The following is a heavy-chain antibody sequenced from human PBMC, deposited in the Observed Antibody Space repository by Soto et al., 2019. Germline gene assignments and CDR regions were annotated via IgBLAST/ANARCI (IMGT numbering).Heavy chain of an antibody. CDR3: ARVPRGWFDP. V-gene: IGHV4-4*02. CDR1: GGSITSANW. D-gene: IGHD6-6*01. Sequence: SETLSLTCAVSGGSITSANWWTWVRQPPGGGLEWIGEISHSGITNYKASLKSRVTMSVDKTKNDVSLKLTSVTAADTAVYYCARVPRGWFDPWGQGTPVTVSS. J-gene: IGHJ5*02. CDR2: ISHSGIT.